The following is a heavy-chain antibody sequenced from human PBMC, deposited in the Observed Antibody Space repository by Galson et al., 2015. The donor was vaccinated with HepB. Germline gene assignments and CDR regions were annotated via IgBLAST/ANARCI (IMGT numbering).Heavy chain of an antibody. CDR3: ARGQYCSSDSCYASYYYYGLDV. J-gene: IGHJ6*02. CDR1: GFIFSSYG. V-gene: IGHV3-33*08. Sequence: SLRLSCAASGFIFSSYGMHWVRQAPGKGLEWVAVIWFDGSNKYYGDSVKGRFTISRDNSKNTLYLQMNSLRADDTAVYYCARGQYCSSDSCYASYYYYGLDVWGQGTTVTASS. D-gene: IGHD2-2*01. CDR2: IWFDGSNK.